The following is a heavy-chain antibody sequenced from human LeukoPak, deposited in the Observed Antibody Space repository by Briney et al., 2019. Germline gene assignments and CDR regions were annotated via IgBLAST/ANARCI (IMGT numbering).Heavy chain of an antibody. CDR2: IKQDGSEK. J-gene: IGHJ4*02. Sequence: PGGSLRLSCAASGFTFSSYWMSWVRQAPGKGLEWVANIKQDGSEKYYVDSVKGRFTISRDNAKNSLYLRMNSLRAEDTAVYYCARGRAAAAPYYFDYWGQGTLVTVSS. D-gene: IGHD6-13*01. CDR3: ARGRAAAAPYYFDY. CDR1: GFTFSSYW. V-gene: IGHV3-7*03.